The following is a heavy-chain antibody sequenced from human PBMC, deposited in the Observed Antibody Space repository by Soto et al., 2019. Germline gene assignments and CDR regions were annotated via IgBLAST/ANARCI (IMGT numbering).Heavy chain of an antibody. CDR2: IKEDGSEE. J-gene: IGHJ6*02. Sequence: GGSLRLSCAASGFSFGTYWMSWARQAPGKGLEWLANIKEDGSEEYYVDSVKGRFTISRDNAKNSLYLQMNSLRAEDTAVYFCARDPYDYGDSGYGMDVWGQGTTVTVSS. CDR1: GFSFGTYW. V-gene: IGHV3-7*05. CDR3: ARDPYDYGDSGYGMDV. D-gene: IGHD4-17*01.